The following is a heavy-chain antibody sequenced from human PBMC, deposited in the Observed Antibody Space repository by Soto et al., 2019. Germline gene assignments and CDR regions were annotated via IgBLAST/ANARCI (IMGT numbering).Heavy chain of an antibody. J-gene: IGHJ4*02. CDR3: AREDVDTDMTIFDY. CDR1: GGTFSSYA. D-gene: IGHD5-18*01. CDR2: IIPIFGTA. Sequence: ASVKVSCKASGGTFSSYAISWVQQAPGQGLEWMGGIIPIFGTANYAQKFQGRVTITADESTSTAYMELSSLRSEDTAVYYCAREDVDTDMTIFDYWGQGTLVTVSS. V-gene: IGHV1-69*13.